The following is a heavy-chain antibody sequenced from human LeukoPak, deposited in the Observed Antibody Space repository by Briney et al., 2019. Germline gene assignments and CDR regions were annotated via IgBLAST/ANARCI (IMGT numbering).Heavy chain of an antibody. D-gene: IGHD5-24*01. CDR2: INAGNGST. J-gene: IGHJ4*02. Sequence: ASVKVSCKASGDSLTIYAIHWVRQAPGQGLEWMGRINAGNGSTKSSQKFQGRVIITRDTSASTAYMELSSLRSEDTAVYYCAREGWLQSSPFDYWGQGTLVTVSS. V-gene: IGHV1-3*01. CDR1: GDSLTIYA. CDR3: AREGWLQSSPFDY.